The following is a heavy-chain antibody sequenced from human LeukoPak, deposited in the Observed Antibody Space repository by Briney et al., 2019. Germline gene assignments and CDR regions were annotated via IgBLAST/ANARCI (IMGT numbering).Heavy chain of an antibody. Sequence: ASVKVSCKASGYTFTSYGISWVRQAPGQGLEWMGWISAYNGNTNYAQKLQGRVTMTTDTSTSTAYMELRSLRSDDTAVYYCARVFTYYYDSSGYYAGPDYWGQGTLVTVSS. CDR1: GYTFTSYG. CDR2: ISAYNGNT. D-gene: IGHD3-22*01. V-gene: IGHV1-18*01. J-gene: IGHJ4*02. CDR3: ARVFTYYYDSSGYYAGPDY.